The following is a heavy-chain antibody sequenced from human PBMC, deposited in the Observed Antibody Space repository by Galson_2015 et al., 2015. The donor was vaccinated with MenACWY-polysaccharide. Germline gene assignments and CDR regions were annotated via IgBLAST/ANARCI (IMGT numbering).Heavy chain of an antibody. CDR2: INWNGDSI. D-gene: IGHD1-26*01. CDR1: GFTFVDFA. J-gene: IGHJ4*02. V-gene: IGHV3-9*01. CDR3: VKADSGSYYVSGYFDY. Sequence: SLRLSCAASGFTFVDFAMHWVRQPPGKGLEWVSGINWNGDSIAYAGSVKGRFTISRDNAKNSLYLQMNSLRAEDTALYYCVKADSGSYYVSGYFDYWGQGTLVPVSS.